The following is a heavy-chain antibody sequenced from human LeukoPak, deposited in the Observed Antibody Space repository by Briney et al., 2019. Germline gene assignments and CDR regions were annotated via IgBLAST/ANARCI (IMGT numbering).Heavy chain of an antibody. D-gene: IGHD6-13*01. Sequence: PSETLSLTCAVYGGSFSGYYWSWIRQPPGKGLEWLGEINHSGSTNYNPSLKSRVTISVDTSKNQFSLKLSSVTAADTAVYYCAREMIAAAGSWFDPWGQGTLVTVSS. V-gene: IGHV4-34*01. CDR1: GGSFSGYY. J-gene: IGHJ5*02. CDR2: INHSGST. CDR3: AREMIAAAGSWFDP.